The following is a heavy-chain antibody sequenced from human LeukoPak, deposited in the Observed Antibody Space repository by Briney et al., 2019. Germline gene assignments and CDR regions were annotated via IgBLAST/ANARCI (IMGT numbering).Heavy chain of an antibody. CDR2: IRYDGSNK. Sequence: GGSLRLSCAASGFTFSSYGMHWVRQAPGKGLEWVAFIRYDGSNKHYADSVKGRFTISRDNSKNTLYLQMNSLRAEDTAVYYCAKGSLYGNNWFDPWGQGTLVTVSS. J-gene: IGHJ5*02. D-gene: IGHD3-16*02. V-gene: IGHV3-30*02. CDR1: GFTFSSYG. CDR3: AKGSLYGNNWFDP.